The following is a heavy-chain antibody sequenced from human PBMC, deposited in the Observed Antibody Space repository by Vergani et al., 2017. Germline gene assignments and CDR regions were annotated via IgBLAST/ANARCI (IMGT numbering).Heavy chain of an antibody. CDR1: GGTFSSCA. CDR2: IIPIFGTA. V-gene: IGHV1-69*06. D-gene: IGHD3-10*01. Sequence: QVQLVQSGAEVKKPGSSVKVSCKASGGTFSSCAISWVRQAPGQGLEWMGGIIPIFGTANYAQKFQGRVTITADKSTSTDYMELSSLRSEDTVVYYCTRVLLLWFVALLAEVNGIDPWGQGSVVTVSA. CDR3: TRVLLLWFVALLAEVNGIDP. J-gene: IGHJ5*02.